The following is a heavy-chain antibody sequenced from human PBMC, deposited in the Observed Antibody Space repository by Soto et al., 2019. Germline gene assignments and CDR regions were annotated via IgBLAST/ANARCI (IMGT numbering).Heavy chain of an antibody. J-gene: IGHJ6*02. CDR1: GFTVRSNY. CDR3: ARASGYSSSWCYSNYYYGMDV. D-gene: IGHD6-13*01. CDR2: IYSCGST. Sequence: GGSLRLSCAASGFTVRSNYMSWVRQAPGKGLEWVSVIYSCGSTYYADSVKGRFTISRDNSKNTLYLQMNSLRAEDTAVYYCARASGYSSSWCYSNYYYGMDVWGQGTTVTVSS. V-gene: IGHV3-66*03.